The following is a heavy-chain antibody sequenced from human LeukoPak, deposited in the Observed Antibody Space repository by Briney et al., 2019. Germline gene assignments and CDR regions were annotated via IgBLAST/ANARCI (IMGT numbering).Heavy chain of an antibody. CDR3: ARDSSGIQLLDV. D-gene: IGHD5-18*01. Sequence: GGSLRLSCAASGFTFSSYSMNWVRQAPGKGLEWVSYISSSSSTIYYADSVTGRFTISRDNAKNSLYLQMNSLRAEDTAVYYCARDSSGIQLLDVWGKGTTVTVSS. CDR1: GFTFSSYS. CDR2: ISSSSSTI. J-gene: IGHJ6*04. V-gene: IGHV3-48*04.